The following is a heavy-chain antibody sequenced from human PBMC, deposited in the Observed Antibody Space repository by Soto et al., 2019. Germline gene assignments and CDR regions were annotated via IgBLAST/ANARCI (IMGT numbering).Heavy chain of an antibody. CDR2: IYYSGST. CDR3: ARLRSGYDFWSGYLNNGYYYYGMDV. CDR1: GGSISSSSYY. J-gene: IGHJ6*02. D-gene: IGHD3-3*01. V-gene: IGHV4-39*01. Sequence: PSETLSLTCTVSGGSISSSSYYWGWIRQPPGKGLEWIGSIYYSGSTYYNPSLKSRVTISVDTSKNQFSLKLSSVTAADTAVYYCARLRSGYDFWSGYLNNGYYYYGMDVWGQGTTVTVSS.